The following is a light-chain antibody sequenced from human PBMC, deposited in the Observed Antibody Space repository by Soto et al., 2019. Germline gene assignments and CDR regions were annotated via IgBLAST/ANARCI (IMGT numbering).Light chain of an antibody. CDR1: SSDVGGYDY. CDR2: EVS. J-gene: IGLJ1*01. CDR3: SSYTGSSTI. V-gene: IGLV2-14*01. Sequence: QSVLTQPASVSGSSGQSITISCTGTSSDVGGYDYVSWYQQHPGTAPKLMIYEVSNRPSGVSNRFSGSKSDNTASLTISGLQAEDEADYYCSSYTGSSTIFGTGTKVTVL.